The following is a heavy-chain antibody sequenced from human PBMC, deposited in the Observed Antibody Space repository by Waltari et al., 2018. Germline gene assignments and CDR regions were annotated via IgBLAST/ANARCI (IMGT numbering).Heavy chain of an antibody. CDR2: IYHSGST. CDR1: GYSISSGSY. V-gene: IGHV4-38-2*01. Sequence: QVQLQESGPGLVKPSETLSLTCDVSGYSISSGSYCGWIRQPPGKGLEWIGSIYHSGSTYQNPSLKSRLTISLDTSKNQFSLKLSSVTAADTAVFYCARHPEQLVGYWYFDLWGRGTLVTVSS. D-gene: IGHD6-6*01. J-gene: IGHJ2*01. CDR3: ARHPEQLVGYWYFDL.